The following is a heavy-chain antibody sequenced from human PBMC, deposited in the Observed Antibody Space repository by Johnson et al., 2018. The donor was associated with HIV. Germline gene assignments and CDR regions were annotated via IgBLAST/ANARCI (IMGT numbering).Heavy chain of an antibody. CDR2: ISYDETND. CDR3: ASDPELDYFDNRAFDI. CDR1: GFTFRSYG. D-gene: IGHD3-22*01. J-gene: IGHJ3*02. V-gene: IGHV3-33*05. Sequence: QVQLVESGGGVVQPGRSLRLSCAASGFTFRSYGMHWVRQAPGKGLEWVAVISYDETNDYYADSVKGRFTISRDNPKNTLYLQMNSLRAEDTAVYYCASDPELDYFDNRAFDIWGQGTMVTVSS.